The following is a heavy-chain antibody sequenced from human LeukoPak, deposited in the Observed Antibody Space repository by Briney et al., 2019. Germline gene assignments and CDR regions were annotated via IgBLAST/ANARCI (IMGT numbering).Heavy chain of an antibody. V-gene: IGHV3-23*01. Sequence: GGSQRLSCAASGFTISSYAMSWVRQAPGKGLEWVSAISGSGGSTYYADSVKGRFTISRDNSKNTLYLQMNSLRAEDTAVYYCAKDGVTNYDILTGYPHWGQGTLVTVSS. CDR2: ISGSGGST. CDR1: GFTISSYA. CDR3: AKDGVTNYDILTGYPH. D-gene: IGHD3-9*01. J-gene: IGHJ4*02.